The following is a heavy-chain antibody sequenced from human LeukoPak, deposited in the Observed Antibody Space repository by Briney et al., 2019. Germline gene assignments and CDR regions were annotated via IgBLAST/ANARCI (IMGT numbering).Heavy chain of an antibody. CDR1: GFTFSSYW. V-gene: IGHV3-74*01. CDR3: ARDASTGYFDL. J-gene: IGHJ2*01. Sequence: GGSLRLSCAVSGFTFSSYWMHWVRQSPGKGLAWVSRITSDGSATDYADSVRGRFTVSRDNAKNTLSLHMDSLRAEDTAVYYCARDASTGYFDLWGRGTLVTVSS. CDR2: ITSDGSAT.